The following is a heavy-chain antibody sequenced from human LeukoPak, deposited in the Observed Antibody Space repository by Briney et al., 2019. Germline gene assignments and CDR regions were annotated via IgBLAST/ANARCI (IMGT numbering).Heavy chain of an antibody. Sequence: GGSLRLSCAASGFTVSSNYMSWVRQAPGKGLEWVSVIYSGGSTYYADSVKGRFTISRNNSKNTLYLQMNSLRAEDTAVYYCAREGSGGSGSYYFDYWGQGTLVTVSS. J-gene: IGHJ4*02. CDR1: GFTVSSNY. CDR2: IYSGGST. D-gene: IGHD3-10*01. V-gene: IGHV3-53*01. CDR3: AREGSGGSGSYYFDY.